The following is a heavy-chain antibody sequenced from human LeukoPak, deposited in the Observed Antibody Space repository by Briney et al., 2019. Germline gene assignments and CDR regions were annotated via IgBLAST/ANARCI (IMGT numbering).Heavy chain of an antibody. CDR2: ISGRSTYI. CDR1: GFTFSSYD. J-gene: IGHJ6*02. CDR3: ARGSGSYSGGMDV. D-gene: IGHD3-10*01. V-gene: IGHV3-21*01. Sequence: GSLRLSCAASGFTFSSYDMNWVRQAPGKGLEWVSSISGRSTYIHYAASVKGRFTISRDNAKNSLYLQMNSLRAEDTAVYYCARGSGSYSGGMDVWGQGTTVTVSS.